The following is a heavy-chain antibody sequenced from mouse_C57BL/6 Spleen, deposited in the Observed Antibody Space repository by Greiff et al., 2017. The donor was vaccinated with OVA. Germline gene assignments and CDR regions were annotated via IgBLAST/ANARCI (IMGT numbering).Heavy chain of an antibody. CDR3: TTRPTVVPCDY. D-gene: IGHD1-1*01. J-gene: IGHJ2*01. CDR1: GYTFTDYE. Sequence: QVQLQQSGAELVRPGASVTLSCKASGYTFTDYEMHWVKQTPVHGLEWIGAIDPETGGTAYNQKFKGKAILTADKSSSTAYMELRSLTSEDSAVYYCTTRPTVVPCDYWGQGTTLTVSS. CDR2: IDPETGGT. V-gene: IGHV1-15*01.